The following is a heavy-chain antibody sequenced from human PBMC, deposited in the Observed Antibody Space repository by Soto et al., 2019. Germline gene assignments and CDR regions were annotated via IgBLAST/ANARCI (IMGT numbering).Heavy chain of an antibody. CDR1: GFTVSSNY. CDR2: IWFDGSNK. CDR3: ARSLYYRTPDYYYYAMDV. V-gene: IGHV3-33*08. J-gene: IGHJ6*02. D-gene: IGHD3-16*02. Sequence: PGGSLRLSCAASGFTVSSNYMSWVRQAPGKGLEWVAVIWFDGSNKYYADSVKGRFTISRDNSKNTLYLQMNSLRVEDTAVYYCARSLYYRTPDYYYYAMDVWGQGTTVTVSS.